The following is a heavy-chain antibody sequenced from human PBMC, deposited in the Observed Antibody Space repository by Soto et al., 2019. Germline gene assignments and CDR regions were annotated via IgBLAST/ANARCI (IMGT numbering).Heavy chain of an antibody. V-gene: IGHV3-30-3*01. CDR3: AGDLYGSGSYDY. Sequence: QVQLVESGGGVVQPGRSLRLSCAASGFTLSSYVMHWVRQAPGKGLEWVAVISYDGNNKYYADSVKGRFTISRDNSKNTLYMQMNSLRAEYTAVYYCAGDLYGSGSYDYWGQGTLVTVSS. D-gene: IGHD1-26*01. J-gene: IGHJ4*02. CDR1: GFTLSSYV. CDR2: ISYDGNNK.